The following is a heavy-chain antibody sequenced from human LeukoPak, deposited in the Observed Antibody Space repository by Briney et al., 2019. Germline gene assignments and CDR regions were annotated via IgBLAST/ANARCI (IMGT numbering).Heavy chain of an antibody. CDR1: GGSFSGYY. D-gene: IGHD1-7*01. V-gene: IGHV4-34*01. J-gene: IGHJ4*02. CDR3: ARGITGTTPYYFGY. Sequence: SETLSLTCAVYGGSFSGYYWSWIRQPPGKGLEWIGEINHSGSTNYNPSLKSRVTISVDTSKNQFSLKLSSVTAADTAVYYCARGITGTTPYYFGYWGQGTLVTVSS. CDR2: INHSGST.